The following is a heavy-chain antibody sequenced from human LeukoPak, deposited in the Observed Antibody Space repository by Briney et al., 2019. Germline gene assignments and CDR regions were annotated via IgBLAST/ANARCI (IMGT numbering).Heavy chain of an antibody. CDR2: IIPIFGTA. D-gene: IGHD2-15*01. CDR3: ARYCSGGSCYATGGYYYGMDV. CDR1: GGTFSSYA. J-gene: IGHJ6*02. V-gene: IGHV1-69*13. Sequence: SVKVSCKASGGTFSSYAISWVRQAPGQGPEWMGGIIPIFGTANYAQKFQGRVTITADESTSTAYMELSSLRSEDTAVYYCARYCSGGSCYATGGYYYGMDVWGQGTTVTVSS.